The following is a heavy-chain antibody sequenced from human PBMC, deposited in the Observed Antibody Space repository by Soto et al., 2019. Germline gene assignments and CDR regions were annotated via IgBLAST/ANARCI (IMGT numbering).Heavy chain of an antibody. Sequence: ASVKVSCKASGYTFTSYAMHWVRQAPGQRLEWMGWINGGNGNTYYSEQFQGRVTFTRDTSAGTVYMQLSSLTSEDTAVYYCARDDSGFSGSHYIDYFNYWGQGALVTVSS. D-gene: IGHD1-26*01. CDR2: INGGNGNT. CDR1: GYTFTSYA. CDR3: ARDDSGFSGSHYIDYFNY. V-gene: IGHV1-3*01. J-gene: IGHJ4*02.